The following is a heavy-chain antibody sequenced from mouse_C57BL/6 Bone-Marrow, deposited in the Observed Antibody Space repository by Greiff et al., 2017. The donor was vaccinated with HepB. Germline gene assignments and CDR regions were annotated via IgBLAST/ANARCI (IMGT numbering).Heavy chain of an antibody. CDR3: ARGGSLWSFAY. V-gene: IGHV1-81*01. D-gene: IGHD1-1*02. J-gene: IGHJ3*01. CDR2: IYPRSGNT. Sequence: VKLMESGAELARPGASVKLSCKASGYTFTSYGISWVKQRTGQGLEWIGEIYPRSGNTYYNEKFKGKATLTADKSSSTAYMELRSLTSEDSAVYFCARGGSLWSFAYWGQGTLVTVSA. CDR1: GYTFTSYG.